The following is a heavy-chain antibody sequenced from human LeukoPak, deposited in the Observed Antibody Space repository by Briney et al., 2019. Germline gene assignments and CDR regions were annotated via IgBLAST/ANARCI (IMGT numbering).Heavy chain of an antibody. CDR1: GGSISSYY. CDR2: IYYSGST. Sequence: PSETLSLTCTVSGGSISSYYWSWIRQPPGKGLEWIGYIYYSGSTNYNPSLKSRVTISVDTSKNQFSLKLSSVTAADKAVYYCARHDPYQLQPHNGMDVWGQGTTVTVSS. D-gene: IGHD2-2*01. CDR3: ARHDPYQLQPHNGMDV. J-gene: IGHJ6*02. V-gene: IGHV4-59*08.